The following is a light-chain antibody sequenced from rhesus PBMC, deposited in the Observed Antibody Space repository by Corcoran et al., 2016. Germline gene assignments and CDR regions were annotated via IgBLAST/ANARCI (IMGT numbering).Light chain of an antibody. CDR2: NAS. V-gene: IGKV1-22*01. CDR3: LQYNSSPRT. CDR1: QTISSS. Sequence: DIQMTQSPSSLSASVGDTVTITCRASQTISSSLDWYQQKTGKAPKLLIYNASTLQSGVPSRFRGSGAWTDFTLTISSLQPEDFTTYYCLQYNSSPRTFGQGTKVEIK. J-gene: IGKJ1*01.